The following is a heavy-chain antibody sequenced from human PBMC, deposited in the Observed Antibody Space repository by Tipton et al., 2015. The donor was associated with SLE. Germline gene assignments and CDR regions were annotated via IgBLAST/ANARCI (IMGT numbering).Heavy chain of an antibody. V-gene: IGHV4-61*02. D-gene: IGHD1-26*01. CDR2: VYTSGST. Sequence: TLSLTCTVSGGSISSGSYYWSWIRQPAGKGLEWIGRVYTSGSTNFNPSLRSRVTISRDTSKDQFSLKLSSVTAADTAMYYCVRERKYVVRFRELVAPDLWGQGTAITVSS. J-gene: IGHJ3*01. CDR1: GGSISSGSYY. CDR3: VRERKYVVRFRELVAPDL.